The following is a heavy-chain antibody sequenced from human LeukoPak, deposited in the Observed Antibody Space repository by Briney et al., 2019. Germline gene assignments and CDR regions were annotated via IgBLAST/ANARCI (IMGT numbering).Heavy chain of an antibody. CDR1: GGTFSSYA. J-gene: IGHJ4*02. CDR3: AMGDYVWGSYRRHFDY. Sequence: ASVKVSCKASGGTFSSYAISWVRQAPGQGLEWMGGIIPIFGTANYAQKFQGRVTITADKSTSTAYMEPSGLRSEDTAVYYCAMGDYVWGSYRRHFDYWGQGTLVTVSS. V-gene: IGHV1-69*06. CDR2: IIPIFGTA. D-gene: IGHD3-16*02.